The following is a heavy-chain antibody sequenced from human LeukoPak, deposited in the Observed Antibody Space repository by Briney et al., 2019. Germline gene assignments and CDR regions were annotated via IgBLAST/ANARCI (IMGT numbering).Heavy chain of an antibody. CDR2: INPNSGGT. D-gene: IGHD2-2*02. J-gene: IGHJ4*02. Sequence: ASVKVSCKASGYTFTSYDINWVRQAPGQGLEWMGWINPNSGGTNYAQKFQGRVTMTRDTSISTAYMELSRLRSDDTAVYYCAREACSSTSCYSYFDYWGQGTLVTVSS. V-gene: IGHV1-2*02. CDR1: GYTFTSYD. CDR3: AREACSSTSCYSYFDY.